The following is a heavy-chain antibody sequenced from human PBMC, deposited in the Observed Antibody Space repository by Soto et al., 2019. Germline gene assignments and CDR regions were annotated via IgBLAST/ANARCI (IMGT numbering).Heavy chain of an antibody. D-gene: IGHD2-15*01. CDR2: MYYSGTT. CDR1: GASIKSYY. J-gene: IGHJ4*02. V-gene: IGHV4-59*01. Sequence: QVQLQESGPGLVKHSETLSLTCTVSGASIKSYYWSWMRQFPGKGLEWIGNMYYSGTTNYNPSLQSRVTLSVDTSKNQFSLKLTSVTAADTAVYYCAAAYDYWGQGTLVTVSS. CDR3: AAAYDY.